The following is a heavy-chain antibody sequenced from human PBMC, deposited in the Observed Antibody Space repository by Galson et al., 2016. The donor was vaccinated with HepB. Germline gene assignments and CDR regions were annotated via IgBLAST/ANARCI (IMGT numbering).Heavy chain of an antibody. CDR3: AKGFRRTVHQFHDAFDI. J-gene: IGHJ3*02. CDR2: ISYLDGTDK. D-gene: IGHD1-1*01. CDR1: GFTFSRYA. V-gene: IGHV3-23*03. Sequence: SLRLSCAASGFTFSRYAMTWVRQAPGKGLEWVSIISYLDGTDKFYANSVKGRFTMSRDNSKNTVFLQMDSLRADDTAVYYCAKGFRRTVHQFHDAFDIWGKGTMVTVAS.